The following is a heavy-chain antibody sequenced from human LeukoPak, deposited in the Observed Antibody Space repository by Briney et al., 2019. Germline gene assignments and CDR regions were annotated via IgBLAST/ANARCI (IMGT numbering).Heavy chain of an antibody. D-gene: IGHD3-10*01. J-gene: IGHJ4*02. CDR1: GFTFSSYG. V-gene: IGHV3-30*18. Sequence: GGSLRLSCAASGFTFSSYGMHWVRQAPGKGLEWVAVISYDGSNKYYADSVKGRFTISRDNSKNTLYLQMNSLRAEDTAVYYCAKDLSGSTGFDYWGQGTLVTVSS. CDR2: ISYDGSNK. CDR3: AKDLSGSTGFDY.